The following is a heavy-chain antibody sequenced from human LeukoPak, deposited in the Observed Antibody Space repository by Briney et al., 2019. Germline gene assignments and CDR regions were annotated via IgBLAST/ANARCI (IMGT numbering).Heavy chain of an antibody. CDR2: ISSGSSTI. V-gene: IGHV3-48*02. CDR3: AKTGSGWYQGYFDY. D-gene: IGHD6-19*01. CDR1: GLTFSGYS. Sequence: QTGGPLRFSGAASGLTFSGYSMNWVRQAPGKGLEWGSYISSGSSTIYYADSVKGRFTISRDNAKNSLYLQMNSLRDEDTAVYYCAKTGSGWYQGYFDYWGQGTLVTVSS. J-gene: IGHJ4*02.